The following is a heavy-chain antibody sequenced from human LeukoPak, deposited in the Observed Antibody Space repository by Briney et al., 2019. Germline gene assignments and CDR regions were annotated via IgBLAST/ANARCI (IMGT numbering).Heavy chain of an antibody. J-gene: IGHJ4*02. D-gene: IGHD1-26*01. CDR3: AREAPQWELLHCFDY. CDR2: INWNGGTT. Sequence: GGSLRLSCAASGFTFDDYGMNWVRQAPGKGLEWVSSINWNGGTTVYADSVKGRFTISRDNAKNSLYLQMNSLRAEDTAVYYCAREAPQWELLHCFDYWGQGTLVTVSS. CDR1: GFTFDDYG. V-gene: IGHV3-20*04.